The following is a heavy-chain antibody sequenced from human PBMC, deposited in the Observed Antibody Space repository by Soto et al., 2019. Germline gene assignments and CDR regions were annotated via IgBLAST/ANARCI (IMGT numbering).Heavy chain of an antibody. CDR2: IYKSATT. CDR3: ARGRYCLTGRCFPNWFDS. J-gene: IGHJ5*01. Sequence: QVQLLESGPGLVKPSQTLSLTCSVSGESISTVDYFWAWIRQPPGQAMEYIGYIYKSATTYYNPSFERRVALSLATSKSQFSLNVTSVTAADTAVYFCARGRYCLTGRCFPNWFDSWGQGTLVTVSS. D-gene: IGHD2-15*01. CDR1: GESISTVDYF. V-gene: IGHV4-30-4*01.